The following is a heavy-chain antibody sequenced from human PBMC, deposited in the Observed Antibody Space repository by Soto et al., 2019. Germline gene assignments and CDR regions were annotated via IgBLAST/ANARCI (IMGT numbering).Heavy chain of an antibody. D-gene: IGHD4-17*01. J-gene: IGHJ4*02. CDR3: AKDRHPDGVWDIDW. CDR2: IYGAASGI. Sequence: EVHLLESGGDWVRPGGSLRLSCAASGFSFHEYTMNWVPQAPGKGLEWVSGIYGAASGIYYADSVKGRFTISRDNSRNTVYLQMNNLRVEDTAVYYCAKDRHPDGVWDIDWWGKGARVTVSS. V-gene: IGHV3-23*01. CDR1: GFSFHEYT.